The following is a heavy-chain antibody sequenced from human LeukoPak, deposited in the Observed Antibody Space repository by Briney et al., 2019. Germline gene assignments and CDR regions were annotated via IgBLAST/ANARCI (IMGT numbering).Heavy chain of an antibody. V-gene: IGHV3-15*01. CDR2: IKSKSDGGTI. CDR3: TTDGLYSIDN. Sequence: GGSLRLSCAASGFTFNSYEMNWVRQAPGKGLEWVGRIKSKSDGGTIDYAAPVKGRFTISRDDSKNTLYLQIHSLKTEDTAVYYCTTDGLYSIDNWGQGTLVTVSS. D-gene: IGHD2-15*01. CDR1: GFTFNSYE. J-gene: IGHJ4*02.